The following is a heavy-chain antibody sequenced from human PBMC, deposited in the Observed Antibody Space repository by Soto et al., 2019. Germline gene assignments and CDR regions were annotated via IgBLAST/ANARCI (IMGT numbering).Heavy chain of an antibody. CDR2: INAGNGNT. CDR3: AGDPDSHYHASHASSYP. CDR1: GYTFTSYA. Sequence: ASVKVSCKASGYTFTSYAMHWVRQAPGQRLEWMGWINAGNGNTKYSQKFQGRVTITRDKFTSTAYMELTGLRSDDTAVYYCAGDPDSHYHASHASSYPWGHGTLVTVSS. V-gene: IGHV1-3*01. D-gene: IGHD4-4*01. J-gene: IGHJ5*02.